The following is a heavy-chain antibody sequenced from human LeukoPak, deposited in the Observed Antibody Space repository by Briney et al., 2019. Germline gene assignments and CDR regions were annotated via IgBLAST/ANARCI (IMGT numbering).Heavy chain of an antibody. D-gene: IGHD5-18*01. V-gene: IGHV3-33*01. J-gene: IGHJ4*02. Sequence: GGSLRLSCAASGFTFSSYGMHWVRQAPSKGLEWVAVIRYDGSNKYYGDSVKGRFTISRDNSKNTLYLQMNSLRAEDTAVYYRARALSAMVPDYWGQGTLVTVSS. CDR2: IRYDGSNK. CDR1: GFTFSSYG. CDR3: ARALSAMVPDY.